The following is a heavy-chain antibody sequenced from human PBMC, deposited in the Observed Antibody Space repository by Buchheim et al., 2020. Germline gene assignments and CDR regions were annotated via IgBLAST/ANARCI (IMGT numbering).Heavy chain of an antibody. D-gene: IGHD3-3*01. Sequence: QVQLQESGPGLVKPSGTLALTCVVSGGSMSGNSWWTWVRQSPGKGLEWVAVISFDGGNEYYADSVKGRFTISRDNSKNTLSLQMNSLRATDTAVYYCAKDHTHEWSIDYWGQGTL. CDR3: AKDHTHEWSIDY. CDR2: ISFDGGNE. V-gene: IGHV3-30*18. J-gene: IGHJ4*02. CDR1: GGSMSGNS.